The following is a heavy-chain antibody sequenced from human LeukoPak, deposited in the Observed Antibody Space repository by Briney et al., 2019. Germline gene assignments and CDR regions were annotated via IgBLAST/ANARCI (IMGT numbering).Heavy chain of an antibody. V-gene: IGHV3-33*06. CDR2: IWYDGSNK. J-gene: IGHJ3*02. D-gene: IGHD4-23*01. Sequence: PGRSLRLSCAASGFTFSSYGMHWVRQAPGKGLEWVAVIWYDGSNKYYADSVKGRFTISRDNSKNTLYLQMNSLRAEDTAIYYCANEDGNSGDAFDIWGQGTMVTVSS. CDR1: GFTFSSYG. CDR3: ANEDGNSGDAFDI.